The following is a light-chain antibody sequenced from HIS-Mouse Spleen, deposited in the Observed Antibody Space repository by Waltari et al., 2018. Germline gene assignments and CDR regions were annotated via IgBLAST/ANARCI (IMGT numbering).Light chain of an antibody. J-gene: IGLJ3*02. V-gene: IGLV1-47*01. CDR2: RNN. CDR3: AAWDDSLSGPV. Sequence: QSVLTQPPSASGTPGQRVTISCSGRSSYIGSTYVSWYQQLPGTAPKLLIYRNNQRPSGVPDRFSGSKSGTSASLAISGLRSEDEADYYCAAWDDSLSGPVFGGGTKLTVL. CDR1: SSYIGSTY.